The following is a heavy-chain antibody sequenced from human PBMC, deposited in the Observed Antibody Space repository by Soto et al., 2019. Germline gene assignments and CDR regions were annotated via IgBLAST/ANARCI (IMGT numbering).Heavy chain of an antibody. CDR2: IIPIFGTA. CDR3: ARSGARPGDYYYGMDV. V-gene: IGHV1-69*12. Sequence: QVQLVQSGAEVKKPGSSVKVSCKASGGTVSSYAISWVRQAPGQGLEWMGGIIPIFGTADYAQKFQGRVTITADESTSTAYMELSSLRSEDTAVYYCARSGARPGDYYYGMDVWGQGTTVTVSS. J-gene: IGHJ6*02. CDR1: GGTVSSYA. D-gene: IGHD3-10*01.